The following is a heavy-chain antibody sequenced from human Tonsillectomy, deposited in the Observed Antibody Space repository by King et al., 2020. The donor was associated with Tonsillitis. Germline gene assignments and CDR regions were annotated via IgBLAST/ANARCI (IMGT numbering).Heavy chain of an antibody. CDR1: GYNFTTYW. CDR2: IYPDYSDF. Sequence: LQLVQSGAEVKKPGESLKISCKVSGYNFTTYWIGWGRQMPGKGLEWMGIIYPDYSDFRYSPSFQGQGSMSAAKSILTPYLQGSSLKASDTAIFYCARGEGFDFDYWGQGTLVTVSS. V-gene: IGHV5-51*01. J-gene: IGHJ4*02. D-gene: IGHD3-16*01. CDR3: ARGEGFDFDY.